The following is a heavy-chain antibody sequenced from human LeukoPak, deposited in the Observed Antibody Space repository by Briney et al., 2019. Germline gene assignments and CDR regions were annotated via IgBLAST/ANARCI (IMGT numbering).Heavy chain of an antibody. J-gene: IGHJ1*01. D-gene: IGHD6-13*01. Sequence: GGSLRLSCAASGFTFSSYAMSWVRQAPGKGLEWVSAISGSGGSTYHADSVKGRFTISRDNSKNTLYLQMNSLRAEDTAVYYCAPGKGSSWPAEYFQHWGQGTLVTVSS. CDR3: APGKGSSWPAEYFQH. V-gene: IGHV3-23*01. CDR2: ISGSGGST. CDR1: GFTFSSYA.